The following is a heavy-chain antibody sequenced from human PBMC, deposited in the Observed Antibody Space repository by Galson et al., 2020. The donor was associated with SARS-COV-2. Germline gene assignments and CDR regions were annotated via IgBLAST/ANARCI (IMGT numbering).Heavy chain of an antibody. Sequence: SLKISCAASGFTFDDYAMHWVRQAPGKGLEWVSGISWNSGSIGYADSVKGRFTISRDNAKNSLYLQMNSLRAEDTALYYCSGVRGTDYGMDVWGQGTTVTVSS. V-gene: IGHV3-9*01. J-gene: IGHJ6*02. CDR2: ISWNSGSI. CDR1: GFTFDDYA. D-gene: IGHD3-10*01. CDR3: SGVRGTDYGMDV.